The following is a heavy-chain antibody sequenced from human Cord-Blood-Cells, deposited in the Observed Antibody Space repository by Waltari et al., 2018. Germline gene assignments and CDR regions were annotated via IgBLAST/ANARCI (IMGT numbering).Heavy chain of an antibody. V-gene: IGHV4-34*01. CDR3: ASAMVRGVGHAFDI. CDR1: GGSFSGYY. Sequence: QVQLQQWGAGLLKPSETLSLTCAVYGGSFSGYYWSWIRQPPGKGLEWIGESNHSGSTNHNPSLKSRVTISVDTSKSQYSLKLSSVTAADTAVYYCASAMVRGVGHAFDIWGQGTMVTVSS. D-gene: IGHD3-10*01. CDR2: SNHSGST. J-gene: IGHJ3*02.